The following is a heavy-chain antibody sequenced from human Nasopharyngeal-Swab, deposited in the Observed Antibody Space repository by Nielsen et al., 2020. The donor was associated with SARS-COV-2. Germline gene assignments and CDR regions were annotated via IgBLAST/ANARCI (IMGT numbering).Heavy chain of an antibody. D-gene: IGHD3-10*01. CDR1: GFTFSSYW. Sequence: GGSLRLSCAASGFTFSSYWMNWVRQAAGKGLVWVSRINSDGSSTSYADSVKGRFTISRDNAKSTLYLQMNSLRAEDTAVYYCARATDGSGSHYQLTYYYYGMDVWGQGTTVTVSS. J-gene: IGHJ6*02. CDR2: INSDGSST. CDR3: ARATDGSGSHYQLTYYYYGMDV. V-gene: IGHV3-74*01.